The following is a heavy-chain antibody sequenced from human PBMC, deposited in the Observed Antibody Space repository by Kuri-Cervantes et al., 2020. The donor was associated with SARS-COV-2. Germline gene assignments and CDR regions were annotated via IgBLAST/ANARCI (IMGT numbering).Heavy chain of an antibody. D-gene: IGHD4-23*01. CDR3: ARVRAKVGGNVDY. J-gene: IGHJ4*02. Sequence: LSLTCAASGFTFSSYAMSWVRRAPGEGLEWVSAISGSGGSTYYADSVKGRFTVSRDNAKNSLYLQMNSLRAEDTAVYYCARVRAKVGGNVDYWGQGTLVTVSS. CDR1: GFTFSSYA. CDR2: ISGSGGST. V-gene: IGHV3-23*01.